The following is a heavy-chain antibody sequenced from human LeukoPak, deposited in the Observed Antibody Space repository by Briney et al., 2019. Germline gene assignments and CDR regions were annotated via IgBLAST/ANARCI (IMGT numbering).Heavy chain of an antibody. CDR1: GDTASSNGAA. Sequence: QTLSLTCAISGDTASSNGAAWNWIRHSPSRGHEWLGGTSYRARGYNDHAESVNSRITIKPDTSKHQSSLHLRSVTAEGTAVYYCARDYFDETIDYWGQGTLGTVSS. V-gene: IGHV6-1*01. J-gene: IGHJ4*02. CDR2: TSYRARGYN. CDR3: ARDYFDETIDY. D-gene: IGHD3-22*01.